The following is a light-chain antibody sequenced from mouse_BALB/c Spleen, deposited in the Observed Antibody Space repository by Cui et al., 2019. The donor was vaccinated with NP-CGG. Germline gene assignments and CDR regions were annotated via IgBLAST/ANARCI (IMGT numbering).Light chain of an antibody. CDR1: TGAVTTSNY. V-gene: IGLV1*01. Sequence: QAVVRQESALTISPGETVTLTCRSSTGAVTTSNYANWVQEKPDHLFTGLIGGTNNRAPGVPARFSGSLIGDKAALTITGAQTEDEAIYFCALWYSNHWVFGGGTKLTVL. CDR2: GTN. CDR3: ALWYSNHWV. J-gene: IGLJ1*01.